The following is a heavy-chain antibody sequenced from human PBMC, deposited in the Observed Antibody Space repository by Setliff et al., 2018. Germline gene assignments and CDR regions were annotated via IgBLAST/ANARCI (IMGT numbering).Heavy chain of an antibody. Sequence: SETLSLTCAVYGGSFSGYYWSWIRQPPGKGLEWIGEINHSGSTNYNPFLKTRVTMSVDTSKNQFSLKLSSVTAADTAVYYCASLGIRDWYFDLWGRGTLVTVSS. D-gene: IGHD3-16*01. CDR2: INHSGST. CDR1: GGSFSGYY. CDR3: ASLGIRDWYFDL. V-gene: IGHV4-34*01. J-gene: IGHJ2*01.